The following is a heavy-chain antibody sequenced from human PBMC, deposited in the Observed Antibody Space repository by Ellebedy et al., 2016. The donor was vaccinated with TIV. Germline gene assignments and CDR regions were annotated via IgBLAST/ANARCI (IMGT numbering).Heavy chain of an antibody. CDR1: GGSISSSSYY. J-gene: IGHJ4*02. D-gene: IGHD1-26*01. Sequence: MPSETLSLTCTVSGGSISSSSYYWGWIRQPPGKGLEWIGSIHYSGSTYYNPSPKSRVTISVDTSKNQFSLKLSSVTAADTAVYYCARRSMREGATNAWLDYWGQGTLVTVSS. V-gene: IGHV4-39*01. CDR2: IHYSGST. CDR3: ARRSMREGATNAWLDY.